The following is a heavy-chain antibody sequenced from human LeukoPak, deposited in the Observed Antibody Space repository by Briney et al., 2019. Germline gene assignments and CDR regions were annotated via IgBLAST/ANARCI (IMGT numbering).Heavy chain of an antibody. D-gene: IGHD2/OR15-2a*01. V-gene: IGHV1-46*01. Sequence: ASVKVSCKASGYTFTSYYMHWVRQAPGQGLEWMGIINPSGGSTSYAQKFQGRVTMTRDTSTSTVYMELSSLRAEDTAVYYCAKDSGFYSVGNGADYWGQGTLVTVSS. CDR2: INPSGGST. J-gene: IGHJ4*02. CDR1: GYTFTSYY. CDR3: AKDSGFYSVGNGADY.